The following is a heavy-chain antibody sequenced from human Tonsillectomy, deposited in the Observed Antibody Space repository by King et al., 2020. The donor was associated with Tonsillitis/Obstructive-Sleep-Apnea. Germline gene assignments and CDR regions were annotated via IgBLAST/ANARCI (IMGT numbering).Heavy chain of an antibody. V-gene: IGHV3-30*04. CDR1: GFTFSSYA. D-gene: IGHD2-2*02. CDR3: ARDWVRGKVVVPDAILYFDY. Sequence: VQLVESGGGVVQPGRSLRLSCAASGFTFSSYAMHWVRQAPGKGLEWVAVISYDGSNKYYADSVKGRFTISRDNSKNTLYLQMNSLRAEDTAVYYCARDWVRGKVVVPDAILYFDYWGQGTLVTVSS. CDR2: ISYDGSNK. J-gene: IGHJ4*02.